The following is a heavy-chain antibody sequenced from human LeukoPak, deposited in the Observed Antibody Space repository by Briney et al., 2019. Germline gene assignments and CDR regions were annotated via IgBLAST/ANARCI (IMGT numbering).Heavy chain of an antibody. CDR3: ARDQPALDY. V-gene: IGHV1-2*02. J-gene: IGHJ4*02. CDR1: GFTFIGYY. CDR2: INLNTGDT. Sequence: GASVKVSCKASGFTFIGYYMHWVRQAPGQGLEWMGWINLNTGDTDYAPKFQGRVTMTRDTSITTAYMELSRLRYDDTAVYYRARDQPALDYWGRGTLVTVSS.